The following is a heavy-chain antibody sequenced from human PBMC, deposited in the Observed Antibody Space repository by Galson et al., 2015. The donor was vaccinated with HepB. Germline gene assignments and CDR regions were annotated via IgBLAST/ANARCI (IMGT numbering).Heavy chain of an antibody. D-gene: IGHD6-13*01. CDR1: GFTFSNAW. CDR3: TTEYSSSQEKAKFDY. CDR2: IKSKTDGGTT. Sequence: SLRLSCAASGFTFSNAWMSWVRQAPGKGLEWVGRIKSKTDGGTTDYAAPVKGRFTISRDDSKNTLYLQMSSLKTEDTAVYYCTTEYSSSQEKAKFDYWGQGTLVTVSS. J-gene: IGHJ4*02. V-gene: IGHV3-15*01.